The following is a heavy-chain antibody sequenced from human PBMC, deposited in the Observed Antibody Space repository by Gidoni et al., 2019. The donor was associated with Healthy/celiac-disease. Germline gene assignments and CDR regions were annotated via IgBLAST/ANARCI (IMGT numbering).Heavy chain of an antibody. V-gene: IGHV3-33*01. CDR2: IWYDGSNK. J-gene: IGHJ4*02. D-gene: IGHD3-16*02. CDR1: GFTFSSYG. Sequence: QVQLVESGGGVVQPGRSLRLSCAASGFTFSSYGMHWVRQAPGKGLEWVAVIWYDGSNKYYADSVKGRFTISRDNSKNTLYLQMNSLRAEDTAVYYCARGQLYDYIWGSYRDRYYFDYWGQGTLVTVSS. CDR3: ARGQLYDYIWGSYRDRYYFDY.